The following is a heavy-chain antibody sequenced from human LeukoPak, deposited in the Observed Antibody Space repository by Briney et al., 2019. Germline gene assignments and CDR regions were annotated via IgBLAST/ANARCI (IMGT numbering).Heavy chain of an antibody. D-gene: IGHD5-12*01. CDR3: AADQGLYYYYYGMDV. J-gene: IGHJ6*02. CDR2: ISSSSSYI. CDR1: GFTFSSYS. V-gene: IGHV3-21*06. Sequence: GGSLRLSCAASGFTFSSYSMNWVRQAPGKGLEWVSSISSSSSYIYYADSVKGRFAISRDNAKNSLYLQMNSLRAEDTAVYYCAADQGLYYYYYGMDVWGQGTTVTVSS.